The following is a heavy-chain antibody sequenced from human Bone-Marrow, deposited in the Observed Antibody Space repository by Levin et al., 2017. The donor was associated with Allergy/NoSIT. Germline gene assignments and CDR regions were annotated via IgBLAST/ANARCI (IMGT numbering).Heavy chain of an antibody. Sequence: SSETLSLTCTVSGGSISSSSYYWGWIRQPPGKGLEWIGSIYYSGSTYYNPSLKSRVTISVDTSKNQFSLKLSSVTAADTAVYYCARHLRSHRDPPYYYYYYMDVWGKGTTVTVSS. CDR1: GGSISSSSYY. V-gene: IGHV4-39*01. CDR2: IYYSGST. D-gene: IGHD3-10*01. CDR3: ARHLRSHRDPPYYYYYYMDV. J-gene: IGHJ6*03.